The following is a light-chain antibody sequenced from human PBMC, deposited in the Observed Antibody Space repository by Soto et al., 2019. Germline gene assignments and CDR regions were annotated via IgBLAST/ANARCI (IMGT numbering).Light chain of an antibody. CDR1: QSVSSTY. CDR2: GTS. CDR3: QQYGSSPYT. J-gene: IGKJ2*01. V-gene: IGKV3-20*01. Sequence: EIVLTQSPGTLSLSPGERATISCRASQSVSSTYLAWFQQKPGQAPRLLIYGTSSRAAGIPERFSGSGSGTDFTLTISRLEPGDFAVYYCQQYGSSPYTFGQGTKLEIE.